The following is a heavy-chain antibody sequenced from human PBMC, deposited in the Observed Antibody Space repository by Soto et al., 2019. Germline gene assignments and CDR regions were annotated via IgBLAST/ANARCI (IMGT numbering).Heavy chain of an antibody. CDR2: IYHSGSS. V-gene: IGHV4-4*02. CDR3: ASKTYESKGTFDY. Sequence: QVQLQESGPGLVKPSGTLSLTCTVSGGSISTSQWWSWLRQPPGKGLEWIEEIYHSGSSNYNTSLKSRVTISVDKSKNQFSLKLNSVAAADTAVYYCASKTYESKGTFDYWGQGTLVTVSS. CDR1: GGSISTSQW. J-gene: IGHJ4*02. D-gene: IGHD3-22*01.